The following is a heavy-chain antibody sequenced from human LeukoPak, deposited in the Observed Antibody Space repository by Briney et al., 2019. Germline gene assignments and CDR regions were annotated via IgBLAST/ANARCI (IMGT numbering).Heavy chain of an antibody. CDR3: TRHGMIAAAGRGYNYYMDV. CDR1: GFTFSGSA. Sequence: GGSLRLSCAASGFTFSGSAMHWVRQASGKGLEWVGRIRSKANSYATAYAASVKGRFTISRDDSKNTAYLQMNSLKTEDTAVYYCTRHGMIAAAGRGYNYYMDVWGKGTTVTISS. J-gene: IGHJ6*03. CDR2: IRSKANSYAT. V-gene: IGHV3-73*01. D-gene: IGHD6-13*01.